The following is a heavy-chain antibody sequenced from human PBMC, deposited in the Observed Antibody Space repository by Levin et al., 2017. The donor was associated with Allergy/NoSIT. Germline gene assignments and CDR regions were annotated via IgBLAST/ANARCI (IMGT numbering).Heavy chain of an antibody. CDR1: GGTFSSYA. Sequence: GASVKVSCKASGGTFSSYAISWVRQAPGQGLEWMGGIIPIFGTANYAQKFQGRVTITADKSTSTAYMELSSLRSEDTAVYYCARVPPPHYYYMDVWGKGTTVTVSS. CDR2: IIPIFGTA. J-gene: IGHJ6*03. CDR3: ARVPPPHYYYMDV. V-gene: IGHV1-69*06.